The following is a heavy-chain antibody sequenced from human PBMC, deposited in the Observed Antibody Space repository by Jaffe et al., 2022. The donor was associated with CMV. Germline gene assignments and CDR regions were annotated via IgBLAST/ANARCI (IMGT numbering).Heavy chain of an antibody. CDR3: ARVGCSGGSCNSLVFDY. D-gene: IGHD2-15*01. Sequence: QLQLQESGPGLVKPSETLSLTCTVSGGSISSSSYYWGWIRQPPGKGLEWIGSIYYSGSTYYNPSLKSRVTISVDTSKNQFSLKLSSVTAADTAVYYCARVGCSGGSCNSLVFDYWGQGTLVTVSS. V-gene: IGHV4-39*01. CDR1: GGSISSSSYY. CDR2: IYYSGST. J-gene: IGHJ4*02.